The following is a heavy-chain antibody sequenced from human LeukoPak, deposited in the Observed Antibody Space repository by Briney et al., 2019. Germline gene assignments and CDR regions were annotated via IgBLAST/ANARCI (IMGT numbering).Heavy chain of an antibody. J-gene: IGHJ4*02. V-gene: IGHV1-18*01. CDR3: ARVEAARPALDY. CDR1: GYTFTSYG. D-gene: IGHD6-6*01. Sequence: GASVKVSCKASGYTFTSYGISWVRQAPGQALEWMGWISAYNGHTNYAQKFQGSVTMTTDTSTSTAYIELRRLRSGETGVYCCARVEAARPALDYWGQGTLVAVSS. CDR2: ISAYNGHT.